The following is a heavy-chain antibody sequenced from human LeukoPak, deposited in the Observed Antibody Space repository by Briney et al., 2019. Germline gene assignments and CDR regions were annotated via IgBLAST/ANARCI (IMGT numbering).Heavy chain of an antibody. CDR2: IYPGDSDT. CDR1: GYSFTSYW. V-gene: IGHV5-51*01. D-gene: IGHD2-21*02. CDR3: ARQGYCGGDCYANDGFDI. Sequence: GESLKISCKGSGYSFTSYWIGWVRQMPGKGLKWMGIIYPGDSDTRYSPSFQGQVTISADKSISTAYLQWSSLKASDTAMYYCARQGYCGGDCYANDGFDIWGQGTMVTVSS. J-gene: IGHJ3*02.